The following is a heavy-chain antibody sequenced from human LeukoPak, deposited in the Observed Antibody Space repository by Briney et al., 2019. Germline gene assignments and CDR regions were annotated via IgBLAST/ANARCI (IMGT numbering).Heavy chain of an antibody. Sequence: GGSLRLSCATSGFTFSDYGMHWVRQAPGKGLEWVAFIRYDGSNKYYADSVKGRFTISRDNSENTLYLQMNSLRAEDTAVYYCARFSAPETRSIFGVVTPRHNWFDSWGQGTRVTVSS. V-gene: IGHV3-30*02. CDR2: IRYDGSNK. D-gene: IGHD3-3*01. CDR1: GFTFSDYG. CDR3: ARFSAPETRSIFGVVTPRHNWFDS. J-gene: IGHJ5*01.